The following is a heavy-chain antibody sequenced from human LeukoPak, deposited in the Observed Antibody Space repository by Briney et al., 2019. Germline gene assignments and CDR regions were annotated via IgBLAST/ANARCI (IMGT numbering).Heavy chain of an antibody. CDR1: GGSITNTNY. Sequence: SETLSLTCGVSGGSITNTNYWTWVRPPPGKGLEWIGEVNLQGSTNYNPSLMGRVAIAVDTSENHISLQLTSVTAADTAVYYCAREGGPYRPLDYSGQGTLVTVS. CDR3: AREGGPYRPLDY. J-gene: IGHJ4*02. V-gene: IGHV4-4*02. CDR2: VNLQGST.